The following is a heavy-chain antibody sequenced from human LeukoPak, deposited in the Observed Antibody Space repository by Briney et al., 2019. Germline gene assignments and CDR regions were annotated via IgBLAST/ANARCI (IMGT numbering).Heavy chain of an antibody. CDR3: TRESGAFSPFGF. Sequence: PSGTLSLTCAVSGGSITTTNWWSWVRQPPGKGLEWIGEVHLSGATNYNLSLESRVSMSIDKSKNPLSLEVTSVTAADTAIYYCTRESGAFSPFGFWGQGTLVTVSS. CDR1: GGSITTTNW. J-gene: IGHJ4*02. D-gene: IGHD1-26*01. CDR2: VHLSGAT. V-gene: IGHV4-4*02.